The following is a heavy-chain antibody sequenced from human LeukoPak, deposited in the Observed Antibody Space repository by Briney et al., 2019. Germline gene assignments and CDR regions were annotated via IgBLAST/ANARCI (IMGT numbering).Heavy chain of an antibody. Sequence: SETLSLTCTVSGGSISSYCWSWIRQPAGKGLEWIGRIYTSGSTNYNPSLKSRVTISVDTSKNQFSLKLSSVTAADTAVYYCARGRHRATYYDILTGSQGWFDPWGQGTLVTVSS. CDR1: GGSISSYC. CDR3: ARGRHRATYYDILTGSQGWFDP. V-gene: IGHV4-4*07. D-gene: IGHD3-9*01. J-gene: IGHJ5*02. CDR2: IYTSGST.